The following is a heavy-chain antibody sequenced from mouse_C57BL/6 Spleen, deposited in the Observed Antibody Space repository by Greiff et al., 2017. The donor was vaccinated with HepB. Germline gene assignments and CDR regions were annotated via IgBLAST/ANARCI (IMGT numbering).Heavy chain of an antibody. V-gene: IGHV1-15*01. CDR1: GYTFTDYE. D-gene: IGHD4-1*01. CDR3: TRRRGTGTSLFDY. J-gene: IGHJ2*01. CDR2: IDPETGGT. Sequence: QVQLQQSGAELVRPGASVTLSCKASGYTFTDYEMHWVKQTPVHGLEWIGAIDPETGGTAYNQKFKGKAILTADKSSSTAYMELRSLTSEDSAVYYCTRRRGTGTSLFDYWGQGTTLTVSS.